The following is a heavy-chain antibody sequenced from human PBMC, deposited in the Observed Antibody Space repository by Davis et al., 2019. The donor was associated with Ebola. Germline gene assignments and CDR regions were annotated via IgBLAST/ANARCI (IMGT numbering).Heavy chain of an antibody. V-gene: IGHV3-53*01. D-gene: IGHD2-2*01. CDR2: IYSGGTI. CDR1: GFTVSSNY. CDR3: ARDLVWFETYQLLSPYPPNYGMDV. J-gene: IGHJ6*02. Sequence: GESLKISCAASGFTVSSNYMSWVRQAPGKGLEWVSVIYSGGTIYYADSVKGRFTISRDNAKNSLYLQMNSLRAEDTAVYYCARDLVWFETYQLLSPYPPNYGMDVWGQGTTVTVSS.